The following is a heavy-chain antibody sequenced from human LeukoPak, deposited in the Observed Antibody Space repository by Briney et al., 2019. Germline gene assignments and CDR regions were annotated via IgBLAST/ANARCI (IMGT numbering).Heavy chain of an antibody. Sequence: SETLSLTCAVYGGSFSGYYWSWIRQPPGKGLEWIGEINHSGSTYYNPSLKSRVTISVDTSKNQFSLKLSSVTAADTAVYYCARALTTVTTFFDYWGQGTLVTVSS. CDR1: GGSFSGYY. CDR3: ARALTTVTTFFDY. D-gene: IGHD4-17*01. J-gene: IGHJ4*02. V-gene: IGHV4-34*01. CDR2: INHSGST.